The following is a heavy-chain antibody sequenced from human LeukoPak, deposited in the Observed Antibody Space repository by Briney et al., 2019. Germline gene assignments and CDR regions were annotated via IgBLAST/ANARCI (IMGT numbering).Heavy chain of an antibody. CDR2: ISSSSSYI. J-gene: IGHJ6*03. CDR1: GFTFSSYS. D-gene: IGHD1-26*01. Sequence: GGSLRLSCAASGFTFSSYSMNWVRQAPGKGLEWVSSISSSSSYIYYADSVKGRFTISRENAKNSLYLQMNSLRAEDTAVYYCARPAYSGSYYYYYYMDVWGKGTTVTVSS. V-gene: IGHV3-21*01. CDR3: ARPAYSGSYYYYYYMDV.